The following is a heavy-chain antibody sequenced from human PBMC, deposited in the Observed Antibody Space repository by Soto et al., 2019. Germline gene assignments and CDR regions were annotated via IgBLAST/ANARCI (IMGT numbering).Heavy chain of an antibody. V-gene: IGHV3-21*01. CDR3: ARDRHETTALAPYNWFES. J-gene: IGHJ5*01. Sequence: EVQLVESGGGLVKPGGSLRLSCAASGFTFSSYSMNWVRQAPGKGLEWVSSISGSTSYVYYADSVKGRFTISRDNAKNSLYLQMNRLTAEDTAVYYCARDRHETTALAPYNWFESWGQGTLVTVSS. CDR1: GFTFSSYS. CDR2: ISGSTSYV. D-gene: IGHD1-1*01.